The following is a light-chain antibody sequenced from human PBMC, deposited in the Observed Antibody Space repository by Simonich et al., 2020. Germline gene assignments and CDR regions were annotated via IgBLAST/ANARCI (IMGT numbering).Light chain of an antibody. J-gene: IGLJ2*01. V-gene: IGLV2-14*02. CDR3: SSYTSSSTLV. Sequence: QSALTQPASVSGSPGQSITISCTGTSSDVGSYNLVSWYQQHPGKAPKLMIYEGSKRPSGVSNRFSGYKSGNTASLTISGLQAEDEADYYCSSYTSSSTLVFGGGTKLTVL. CDR1: SSDVGSYNL. CDR2: EGS.